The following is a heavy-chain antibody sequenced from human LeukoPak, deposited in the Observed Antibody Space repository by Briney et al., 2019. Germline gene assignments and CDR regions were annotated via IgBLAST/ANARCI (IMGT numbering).Heavy chain of an antibody. Sequence: PSETLSLTCTVSGGSISSSSYYWGWIRQPPGKGLEWIGSIYYSGSTYYNPSLKSRVTISVDTSKNQFSLKLSSVTAADTAVYYCATSPTRKVYCSSTSCPYDAFDIWGQGTMVTVSS. CDR2: IYYSGST. CDR3: ATSPTRKVYCSSTSCPYDAFDI. CDR1: GGSISSSSYY. J-gene: IGHJ3*02. D-gene: IGHD2-2*01. V-gene: IGHV4-39*01.